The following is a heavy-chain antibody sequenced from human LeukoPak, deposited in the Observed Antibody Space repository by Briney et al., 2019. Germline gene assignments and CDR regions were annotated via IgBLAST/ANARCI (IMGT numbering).Heavy chain of an antibody. CDR1: GFTFSSYG. J-gene: IGHJ4*02. CDR2: IWYDGSNK. D-gene: IGHD1-14*01. V-gene: IGHV3-30*02. Sequence: PGGSLRLSCAASGFTFSSYGMHWVRQAPGKGLEWVAVIWYDGSNKYYADSVKGRFTISRDNSKNTLYLQMNSLRAEDTAVYYCAVQIPIFIEPSPPDYWGQGTLVTVSS. CDR3: AVQIPIFIEPSPPDY.